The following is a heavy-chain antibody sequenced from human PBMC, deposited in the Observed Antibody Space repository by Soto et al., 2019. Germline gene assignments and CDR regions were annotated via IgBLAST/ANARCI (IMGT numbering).Heavy chain of an antibody. V-gene: IGHV4-39*01. D-gene: IGHD3-22*01. CDR1: GGSISSSSYY. Sequence: PSETLSLTCTVSGGSISSSSYYWGWIRQPPGKGLEWIGSIYYSGSTYYNPSLKSRVTISVDTSKNQFSLKLSSVTAADTAVYYCATFSDYYDSSGIDYWGQGTLVTAPQ. CDR3: ATFSDYYDSSGIDY. CDR2: IYYSGST. J-gene: IGHJ4*02.